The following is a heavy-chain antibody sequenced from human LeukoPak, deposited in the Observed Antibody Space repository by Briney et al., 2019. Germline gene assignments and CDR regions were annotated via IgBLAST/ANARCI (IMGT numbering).Heavy chain of an antibody. Sequence: ASVKVSCKASGGTFSSYAISWVRQAPGQGLEWMGGIIPIFGTANYAQKFQGRVTITADESTSTAYMELSSLRSEDTAVYYCAGVIAAAIDYWGQGTLVTVSS. J-gene: IGHJ4*02. V-gene: IGHV1-69*13. D-gene: IGHD6-13*01. CDR2: IIPIFGTA. CDR1: GGTFSSYA. CDR3: AGVIAAAIDY.